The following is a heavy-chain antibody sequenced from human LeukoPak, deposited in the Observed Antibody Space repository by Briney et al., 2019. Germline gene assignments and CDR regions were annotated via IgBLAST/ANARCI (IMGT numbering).Heavy chain of an antibody. CDR3: ARADTAMVAPYYYYYMDV. D-gene: IGHD5-18*01. V-gene: IGHV1-18*01. Sequence: ASVKVSCKASGYTFTSYGISWVRQAPGQGLEWMEWISAYNGNTNYAQKLQGRVTMTTDTSTSTAYMELRSLRSDDTAVYYCARADTAMVAPYYYYYMDVWGKGTTVTVSS. CDR2: ISAYNGNT. CDR1: GYTFTSYG. J-gene: IGHJ6*03.